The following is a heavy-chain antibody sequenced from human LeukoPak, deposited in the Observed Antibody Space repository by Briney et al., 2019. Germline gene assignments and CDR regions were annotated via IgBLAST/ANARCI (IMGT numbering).Heavy chain of an antibody. D-gene: IGHD2-2*01. J-gene: IGHJ6*02. Sequence: GGSLRRSCAASGFTFSSYSMNWIRQAPGKGLEWVSCISSSSSYIYYADSVKGRFTISRDNAKNSQYLQMNSLRAEDTAVYYCARGYCSSTSCGDYYYYGMDVWGQGTTVTVSS. CDR1: GFTFSSYS. V-gene: IGHV3-21*01. CDR2: ISSSSSYI. CDR3: ARGYCSSTSCGDYYYYGMDV.